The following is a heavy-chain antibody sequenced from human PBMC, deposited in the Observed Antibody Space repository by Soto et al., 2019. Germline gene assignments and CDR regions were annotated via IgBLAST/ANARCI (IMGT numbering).Heavy chain of an antibody. J-gene: IGHJ4*02. CDR2: TYHSGNT. CDR3: AREFNTGYVEY. D-gene: IGHD2-8*02. V-gene: IGHV4-38-2*02. Sequence: SESLSLTCAASGYTISSCAFCGWLQQSPGKGLEWIGSTYHSGNTYYNPSLKSRVTISVDTSKNQFSLKLNSVTAADTAVYYCAREFNTGYVEYWGQGALVTVSS. CDR1: GYTISSCAF.